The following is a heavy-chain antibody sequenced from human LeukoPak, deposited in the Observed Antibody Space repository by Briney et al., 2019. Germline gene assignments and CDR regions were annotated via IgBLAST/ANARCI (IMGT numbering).Heavy chain of an antibody. J-gene: IGHJ4*02. CDR2: INPSGGST. Sequence: ASVKVSCKASGYTFTSYYMHWVRQAPGQGREWMGIINPSGGSTSYAQKFQGRVTMTRDMSTSTVYMELSSLRSEDTAVYYCARGSFNYDILTGYDYWGQGTLVTVSS. CDR3: ARGSFNYDILTGYDY. CDR1: GYTFTSYY. V-gene: IGHV1-46*01. D-gene: IGHD3-9*01.